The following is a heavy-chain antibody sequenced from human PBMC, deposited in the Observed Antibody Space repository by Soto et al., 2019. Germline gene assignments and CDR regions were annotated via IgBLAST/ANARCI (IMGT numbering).Heavy chain of an antibody. CDR3: VRGRYGSEIH. D-gene: IGHD3-10*01. Sequence: QPGGSLRLSCAASGFSVSSNYMTWVRQAPGKGLEWVSLVYNGGATHYAASVKGRFTISTHSSQSTLFLQMNSLRTEDTATYYCVRGRYGSEIHWGQGTKVTVSS. V-gene: IGHV3-53*04. J-gene: IGHJ4*02. CDR1: GFSVSSNY. CDR2: VYNGGAT.